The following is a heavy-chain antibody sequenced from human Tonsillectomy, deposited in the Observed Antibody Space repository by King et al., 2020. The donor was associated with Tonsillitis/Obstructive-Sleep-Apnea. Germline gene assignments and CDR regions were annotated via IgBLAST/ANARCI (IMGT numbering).Heavy chain of an antibody. CDR1: GFTFSDYY. CDR2: ISSSSSYT. J-gene: IGHJ4*02. Sequence: VQLVESGGGLVKPGGSLSLSCAASGFTFSDYYMSWIRQAPGKGLEWVSYISSSSSYTNYADSVKGRFTISRDNAKNSLYLQMNSLRAEDTAVYYCARAYCGADCPPDYWGQGTPGTVSA. D-gene: IGHD2-21*01. CDR3: ARAYCGADCPPDY. V-gene: IGHV3-11*05.